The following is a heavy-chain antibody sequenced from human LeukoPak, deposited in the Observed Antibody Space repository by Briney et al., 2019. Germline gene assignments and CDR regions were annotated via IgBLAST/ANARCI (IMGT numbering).Heavy chain of an antibody. CDR2: ISYDGSNK. D-gene: IGHD6-13*01. V-gene: IGHV3-30*18. CDR1: GFTFSSYG. CDR3: AKESRASSSWYVATGNYFDY. Sequence: PGRSLRLSCAASGFTFSSYGMHWVRQAPGKGLEWVAVISYDGSNKYYADSVKSRFTISRDNSKNTLYLQMNSLRAEDTAVYYCAKESRASSSWYVATGNYFDYWGQGTLVTVSS. J-gene: IGHJ4*02.